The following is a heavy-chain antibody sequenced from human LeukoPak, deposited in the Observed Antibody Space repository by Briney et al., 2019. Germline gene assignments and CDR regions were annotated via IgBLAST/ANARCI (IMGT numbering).Heavy chain of an antibody. J-gene: IGHJ5*01. D-gene: IGHD3-3*01. Sequence: GGSLRLSCAASGFTFSSYGMHWVRQAPGKGLEWVAVISYDGSNKYYADSVKGRFTISRDNSKNTLYLQMNSLRAEDTAVYYCARDRSGWYDSWGQGTLVTVS. V-gene: IGHV3-30*03. CDR3: ARDRSGWYDS. CDR2: ISYDGSNK. CDR1: GFTFSSYG.